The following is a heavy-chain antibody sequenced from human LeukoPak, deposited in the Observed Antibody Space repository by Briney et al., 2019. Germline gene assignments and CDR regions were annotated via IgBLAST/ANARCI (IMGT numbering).Heavy chain of an antibody. V-gene: IGHV3-21*01. D-gene: IGHD6-13*01. CDR1: GFTFSSYS. CDR2: ISSSSSYI. Sequence: GGSLRLSCAASGFTFSSYSMNWVRQAPGKGLEWVSSISSSSSYIYYADSVKGRFTISRDNAKNSLYLQMNSLRAEDTAVYYCARGPLEYIAAAGTTGWGQGTLVTVSS. CDR3: ARGPLEYIAAAGTTG. J-gene: IGHJ4*02.